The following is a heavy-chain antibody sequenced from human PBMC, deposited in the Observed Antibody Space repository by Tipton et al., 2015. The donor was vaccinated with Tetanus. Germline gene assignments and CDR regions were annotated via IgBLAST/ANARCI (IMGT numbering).Heavy chain of an antibody. CDR2: IIPVFGTS. J-gene: IGHJ2*01. V-gene: IGHV1-69*06. CDR1: GGTFRYHA. D-gene: IGHD3-10*01. CDR3: ARGREYTGSGSYWCFDL. Sequence: QVQLVQSGAEVEKPGSSVKVSCKASGGTFRYHAISWVRQAPGQGLEWMGGIIPVFGTSNYAQNFQDRVTVTADKSTSTVYMELRGLRPDDTAVYYCARGREYTGSGSYWCFDLWGRGTLVTVSS.